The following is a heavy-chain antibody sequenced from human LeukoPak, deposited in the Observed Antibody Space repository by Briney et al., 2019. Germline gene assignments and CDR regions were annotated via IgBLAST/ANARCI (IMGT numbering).Heavy chain of an antibody. J-gene: IGHJ4*02. Sequence: GGSLRLSCAASGFTFSSYSMNWVRQAPGKGLEWVSSISSSSSYIYYADSVKGRFTISRDNAKNSLYLQMNSLRAEDTAVYYCARVVGWELLGSGYYFDYWGQGTLVTVSS. D-gene: IGHD1-26*01. CDR3: ARVVGWELLGSGYYFDY. CDR2: ISSSSSYI. CDR1: GFTFSSYS. V-gene: IGHV3-21*01.